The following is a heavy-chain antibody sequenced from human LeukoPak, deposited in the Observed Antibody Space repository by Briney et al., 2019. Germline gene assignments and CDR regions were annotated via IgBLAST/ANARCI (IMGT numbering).Heavy chain of an antibody. Sequence: GGSLRLSCAASGVTFSGSAMHWVRQASGKGLEWVGRIRSKTKRYETSYTAWVKDNFALSRDDSKNTAYLQMNSLKTEDTAVYYCTRYNVGFESWGQGTLVTVSS. CDR1: GVTFSGSA. CDR2: IRSKTKRYET. J-gene: IGHJ4*02. CDR3: TRYNVGFES. V-gene: IGHV3-73*01. D-gene: IGHD1-1*01.